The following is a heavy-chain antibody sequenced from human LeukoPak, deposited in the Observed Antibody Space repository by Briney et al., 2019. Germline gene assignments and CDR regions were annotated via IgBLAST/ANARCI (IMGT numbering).Heavy chain of an antibody. V-gene: IGHV3-23*01. CDR1: GFIFSSYA. D-gene: IGHD3-10*01. Sequence: GGSLRLSCAASGFIFSSYAMSWVRQAPGKGLEWVSSISGSGGSTYHADSVKGRFTLSRDNSKNTLYLQMNSLRAEDTAVYYCARGLSDGSGSYYRFYFDCWGQGTLVTDSS. CDR2: ISGSGGST. CDR3: ARGLSDGSGSYYRFYFDC. J-gene: IGHJ4*02.